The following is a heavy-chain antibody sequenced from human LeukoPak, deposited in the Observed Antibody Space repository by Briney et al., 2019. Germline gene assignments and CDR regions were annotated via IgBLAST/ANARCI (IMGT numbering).Heavy chain of an antibody. J-gene: IGHJ4*02. V-gene: IGHV4-39*07. CDR1: GGSISSSSYY. CDR2: IYYSGST. Sequence: SETLSLTCTVSGGSISSSSYYWGWIRQPPGKGLEWIGSIYYSGSTYYNPSLKSRVTISVDTSKNQFSLKLSSVTAADTAVYYCARAGYSGSSSVEGFPLFDYWGQGTLVTVSS. D-gene: IGHD6-13*01. CDR3: ARAGYSGSSSVEGFPLFDY.